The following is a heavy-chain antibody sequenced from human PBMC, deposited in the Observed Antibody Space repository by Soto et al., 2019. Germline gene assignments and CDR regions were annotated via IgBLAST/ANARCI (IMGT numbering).Heavy chain of an antibody. D-gene: IGHD4-17*01. CDR2: IIPIFGTA. J-gene: IGHJ4*02. CDR1: GGTFSSYA. CDR3: ARTHRPTVVRSGFDY. V-gene: IGHV1-69*13. Sequence: SVKVSCKASGGTFSSYAISWVRQAPGQGLEWMGGIIPIFGTANYAQKFQGRVTITADESTSTAYMELSSLRSEDTAVYYCARTHRPTVVRSGFDYWGQGTLVTVSS.